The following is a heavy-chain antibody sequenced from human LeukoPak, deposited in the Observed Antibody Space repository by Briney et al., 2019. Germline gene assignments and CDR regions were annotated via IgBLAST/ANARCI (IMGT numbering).Heavy chain of an antibody. D-gene: IGHD2-15*01. CDR1: GFTFTSYA. V-gene: IGHV3-23*01. CDR3: ANLIGYCSGGSCLDY. Sequence: PGGSLRLSCVASGFTFTSYAMSWVRQAPGKGLEWVSAISGSGGRTYYADSVKGRFTISRDNSKNTLYLRMNSLRAGDTAVYYCANLIGYCSGGSCLDYWGQGTLVTVSS. J-gene: IGHJ4*02. CDR2: ISGSGGRT.